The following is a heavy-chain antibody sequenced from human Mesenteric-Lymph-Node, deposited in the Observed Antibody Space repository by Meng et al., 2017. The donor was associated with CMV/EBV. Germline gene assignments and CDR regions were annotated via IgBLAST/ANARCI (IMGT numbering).Heavy chain of an antibody. CDR2: INEIGSTT. Sequence: GESLKISCAASGFTFRDYYMGWIRQAPGKGLEWVSYINEIGSTTYYADSVKGRFTISRDNAKNSVYLEMNSLRAEDTALYYCARDPNLGYFDYWGQGVLVTVSS. D-gene: IGHD6-13*01. J-gene: IGHJ4*02. CDR1: GFTFRDYY. V-gene: IGHV3-11*01. CDR3: ARDPNLGYFDY.